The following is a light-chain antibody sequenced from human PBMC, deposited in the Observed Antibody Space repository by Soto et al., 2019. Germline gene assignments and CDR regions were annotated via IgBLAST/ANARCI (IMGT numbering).Light chain of an antibody. CDR1: SSDVGGYNY. CDR3: SSYTSSSHVV. CDR2: DVS. V-gene: IGLV2-14*01. J-gene: IGLJ2*01. Sequence: HSVLTQPASVSGSPGQSITISCTGTSSDVGGYNYVSWYQQHPGKAPKLMIYDVSNRPSGVSNRFSGSKSGNTASLTISGLQAEDEADYYCSSYTSSSHVVFGGGTQLTVL.